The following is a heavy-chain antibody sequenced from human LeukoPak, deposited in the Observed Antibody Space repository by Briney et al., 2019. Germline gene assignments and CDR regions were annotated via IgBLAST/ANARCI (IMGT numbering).Heavy chain of an antibody. CDR3: ARGKYNRGYSYGNFDY. CDR2: INLSGST. Sequence: SETLSLTCAVYGGSFSGYYWSWIRQPPGKGLEWIGEINLSGSTNYNPSLKSRVTISVDTSKNQFSLKLSSVTAADTAVYYCARGKYNRGYSYGNFDYWGQGTLVTVSS. D-gene: IGHD5-18*01. J-gene: IGHJ4*02. CDR1: GGSFSGYY. V-gene: IGHV4-34*01.